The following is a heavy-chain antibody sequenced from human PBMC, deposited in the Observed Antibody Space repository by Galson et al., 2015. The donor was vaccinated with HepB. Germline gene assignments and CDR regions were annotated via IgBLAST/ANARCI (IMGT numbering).Heavy chain of an antibody. CDR3: ARSNWVQLERINYYYYMDV. V-gene: IGHV4-31*11. J-gene: IGHJ6*03. D-gene: IGHD1-1*01. CDR2: IYYSGST. Sequence: TLSLTCAVSGGSISSGGYYWSWIRQHPGKGLEWIGYIYYSGSTYYNPSLKSRVTISVDTSKNQFSLKLSSVTAADTAVYYCARSNWVQLERINYYYYMDVWGKGTTVTVSS. CDR1: GGSISSGGYY.